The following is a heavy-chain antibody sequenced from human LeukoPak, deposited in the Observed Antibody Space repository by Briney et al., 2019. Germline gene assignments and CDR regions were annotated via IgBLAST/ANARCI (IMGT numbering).Heavy chain of an antibody. V-gene: IGHV3-7*01. CDR2: IKQDGSEK. CDR3: ARDSPRGLYYYYGMDV. CDR1: GFTFSSYW. Sequence: TGGSLRLSCAASGFTFSSYWVSWVRQAPGKGLEWVANIKQDGSEKYYVDSVKGRFTISRDNAKNSLYLQMNSLRAEDTAVYYCARDSPRGLYYYYGMDVWGQGTTVTVSS. J-gene: IGHJ6*02. D-gene: IGHD3-10*01.